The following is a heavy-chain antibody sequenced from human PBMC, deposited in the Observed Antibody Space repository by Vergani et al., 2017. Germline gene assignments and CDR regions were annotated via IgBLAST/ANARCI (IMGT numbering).Heavy chain of an antibody. V-gene: IGHV4-34*01. CDR3: ARGFTFDL. CDR1: GGSFSGYY. Sequence: QVQLQQWGAGLLKPSETLSLTCAVYGGSFSGYYWSWYRQPPGKGLEWSGEIHHSESTNYNPSLKSRVTISVDTSKNQFSLKLCSVTAADTAVYYCARGFTFDLWGRGTLVTVSS. CDR2: IHHSEST. J-gene: IGHJ2*01.